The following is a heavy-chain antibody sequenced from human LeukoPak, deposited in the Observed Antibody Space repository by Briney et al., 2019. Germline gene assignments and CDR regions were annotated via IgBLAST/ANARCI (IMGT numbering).Heavy chain of an antibody. D-gene: IGHD2-15*01. CDR3: ARVRWELLLIDY. Sequence: GGSLRLSCAASGFTFSSYAMRWVGQAPGKGLEWVAVISYDGSNKYYADSVKGRFTISRDNSKNTLYLQMNSLRAEDTAVYYCARVRWELLLIDYWGQGTLVTVSS. V-gene: IGHV3-30-3*01. J-gene: IGHJ4*02. CDR2: ISYDGSNK. CDR1: GFTFSSYA.